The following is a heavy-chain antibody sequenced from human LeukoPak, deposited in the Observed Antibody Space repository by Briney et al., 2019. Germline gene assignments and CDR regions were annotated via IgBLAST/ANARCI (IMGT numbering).Heavy chain of an antibody. D-gene: IGHD6-13*01. CDR3: AKDQSAAGRGSGAFDI. Sequence: GGSLRLSCAASGFTFSIYAMSWVRQAPGKGLEWVSAISGSGGSTYYADSVKGRFTISRDNSKNTLYLQMNSLRAEDTAVYYCAKDQSAAGRGSGAFDIWGQGTMVTVSS. CDR2: ISGSGGST. CDR1: GFTFSIYA. V-gene: IGHV3-23*01. J-gene: IGHJ3*02.